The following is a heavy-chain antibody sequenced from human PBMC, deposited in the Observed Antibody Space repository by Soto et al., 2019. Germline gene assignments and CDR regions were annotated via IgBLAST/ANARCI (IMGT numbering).Heavy chain of an antibody. CDR1: GGSVNSGTYY. Sequence: PSETLSLTCTVSGGSVNSGTYYWSWIRQPPGKGLEWIGYIYYSGSTNYNPSLNSRVTISVDTSKNQFSLKLSSVTAADTAVYYCARGVLVPVAMPKYYYYYGMDVWGQGTTVTVSS. J-gene: IGHJ6*02. D-gene: IGHD2-2*01. V-gene: IGHV4-61*01. CDR2: IYYSGST. CDR3: ARGVLVPVAMPKYYYYYGMDV.